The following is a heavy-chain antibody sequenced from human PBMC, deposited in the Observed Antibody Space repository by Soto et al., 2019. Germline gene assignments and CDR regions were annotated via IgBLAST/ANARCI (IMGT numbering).Heavy chain of an antibody. D-gene: IGHD2-15*01. CDR2: IIPMYGTV. Sequence: GASVKFSCKASGGTFSSYVISWVRQAPGQGPDWMGGIIPMYGTVNYAQKFQDRVTIIADTSTSTAYMELSSLRSEDTAVYYCARDLGGCSGGSCRYNWFDPWGQGTLVTVSS. J-gene: IGHJ5*02. V-gene: IGHV1-69*06. CDR3: ARDLGGCSGGSCRYNWFDP. CDR1: GGTFSSYV.